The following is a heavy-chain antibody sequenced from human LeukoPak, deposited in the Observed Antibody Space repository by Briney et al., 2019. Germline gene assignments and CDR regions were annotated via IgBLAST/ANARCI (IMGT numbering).Heavy chain of an antibody. CDR2: ISGSGGST. CDR3: AKDSLGPMIVVVIPFDY. V-gene: IGHV3-23*01. Sequence: PGGSLRLSCAASGFTFSSYAMSWVRQAPGKGLEWVSAISGSGGSTYYADSVKGRFTISRDNSKNTLYLQMNSLRAEDTAVYYCAKDSLGPMIVVVIPFDYWGQGTLVTVSS. CDR1: GFTFSSYA. D-gene: IGHD3-22*01. J-gene: IGHJ4*02.